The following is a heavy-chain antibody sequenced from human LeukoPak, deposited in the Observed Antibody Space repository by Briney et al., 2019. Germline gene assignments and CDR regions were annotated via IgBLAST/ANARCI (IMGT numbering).Heavy chain of an antibody. CDR3: AKDLVRGADSYYYCMDV. CDR1: GFTFSSYG. V-gene: IGHV3-30*18. Sequence: GGSLRLSCAASGFTFSSYGMHWVRPAPGKGLEWVAVISYDGSNKYYADSVKGRFTISRDNSKNTLYLQMNSLRAEDTAVYYCAKDLVRGADSYYYCMDVWGQGTTVTVSS. CDR2: ISYDGSNK. J-gene: IGHJ6*02. D-gene: IGHD3-10*01.